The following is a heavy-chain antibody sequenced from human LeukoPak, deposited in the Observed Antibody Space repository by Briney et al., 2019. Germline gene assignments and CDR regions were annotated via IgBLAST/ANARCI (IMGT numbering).Heavy chain of an antibody. CDR2: ISGTADAT. J-gene: IGHJ4*02. CDR1: GFTSSAYS. D-gene: IGHD1-26*01. Sequence: GGSLRLSCVASGFTSSAYSMAWVRQAPGKGLEWVPLISGTADATYYADSVKGRFTISRDRSKNTLYLQMYSLRAEDTAVYYCANGGSYYIFDYWGQGALVTVSS. V-gene: IGHV3-23*01. CDR3: ANGGSYYIFDY.